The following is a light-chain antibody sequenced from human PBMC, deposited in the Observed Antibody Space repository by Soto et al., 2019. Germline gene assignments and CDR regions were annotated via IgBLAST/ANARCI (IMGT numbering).Light chain of an antibody. CDR3: QQYDNSPMYT. J-gene: IGKJ2*01. V-gene: IGKV3-20*01. CDR1: QTVRSGY. CDR2: GGS. Sequence: VLTQSPGTLSLSPGERASLSCRTSQTVRSGYLAWYQQKPGKAPRLLIYGGSNRATGIPDRFSGSGSATDFTLTISRLEPEDSAVYYCQQYDNSPMYTFGQGTKLEIK.